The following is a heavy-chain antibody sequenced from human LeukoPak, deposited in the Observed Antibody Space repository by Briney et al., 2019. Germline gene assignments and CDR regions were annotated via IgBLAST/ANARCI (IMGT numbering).Heavy chain of an antibody. V-gene: IGHV6-1*01. Sequence: SQTLSLTCAISGDSVPSNSAAWNWIRQSPSRGLEWLGRTYYRSKWYNDYAVSVKSRITINPDTSKNQFSLQLNSVTPEDTAVYYCARNRYCSSTSCYSGFDYWGQGTLVTVSS. J-gene: IGHJ4*02. CDR2: TYYRSKWYN. D-gene: IGHD2-2*01. CDR1: GDSVPSNSAA. CDR3: ARNRYCSSTSCYSGFDY.